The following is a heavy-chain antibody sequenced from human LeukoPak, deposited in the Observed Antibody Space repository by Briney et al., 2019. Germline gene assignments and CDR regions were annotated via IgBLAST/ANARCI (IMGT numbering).Heavy chain of an antibody. V-gene: IGHV1-2*02. D-gene: IGHD3-3*01. Sequence: ASVKVSCKASGYTFTGYYMHWVRQAPGQGLEWMGWINPNSGGTNYVQKFQGRVTMTRDTSISTAYMELSRLRSDDTAVYYCARTASITIFGVPFPGYWGQGTLVTVSS. CDR2: INPNSGGT. CDR3: ARTASITIFGVPFPGY. CDR1: GYTFTGYY. J-gene: IGHJ4*02.